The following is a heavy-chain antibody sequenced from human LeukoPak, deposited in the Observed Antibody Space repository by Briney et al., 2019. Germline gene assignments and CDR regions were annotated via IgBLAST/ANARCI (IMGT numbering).Heavy chain of an antibody. D-gene: IGHD2-15*01. CDR2: INPNSGGT. CDR1: AYTFTGYY. CDR3: AKGVLLDY. V-gene: IGHV1-2*02. J-gene: IGHJ4*02. Sequence: GASVKVSCKASAYTFTGYYIHWVRQAPGQGLEWMGWINPNSGGTTYAQRFQGRITMTRDTSISTAYMELTRLTSDDTAVYYCAKGVLLDYWGQGTLVTVSS.